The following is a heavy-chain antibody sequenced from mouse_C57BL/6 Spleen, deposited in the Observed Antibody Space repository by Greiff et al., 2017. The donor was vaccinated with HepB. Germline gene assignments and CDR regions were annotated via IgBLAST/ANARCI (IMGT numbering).Heavy chain of an antibody. D-gene: IGHD2-5*01. Sequence: EVKVEESGEGLVKPGGSLKLSCAASGFTFSSYAMSWVRQTPEKRLEWVAYISSGGDYIYYADTVKGRFTISRDNARNTLYLQMSSLKSEDTAMYYCTRLSYSNYPDYWGQGTSVTVSS. CDR1: GFTFSSYA. V-gene: IGHV5-9-1*02. CDR2: ISSGGDYI. J-gene: IGHJ4*01. CDR3: TRLSYSNYPDY.